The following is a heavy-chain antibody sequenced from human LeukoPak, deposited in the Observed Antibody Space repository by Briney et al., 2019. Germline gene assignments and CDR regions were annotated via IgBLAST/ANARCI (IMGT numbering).Heavy chain of an antibody. Sequence: SETLSLTCTVSGGSISPYYWSWIRQPAGKGLEWIGRIYTSGSTYYNPSLKSRVTISVDTSKNQFSLKLSSVTAADTAVYYCGGINGVDFDYWGQGTLVTVSS. V-gene: IGHV4-4*07. J-gene: IGHJ4*02. CDR3: GGINGVDFDY. CDR2: IYTSGST. D-gene: IGHD2-8*01. CDR1: GGSISPYY.